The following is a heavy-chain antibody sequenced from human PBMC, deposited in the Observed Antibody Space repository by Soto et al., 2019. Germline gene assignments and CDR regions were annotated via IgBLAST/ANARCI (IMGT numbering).Heavy chain of an antibody. CDR2: IYYSGST. CDR3: ARDGSGSYYNPSAFDI. Sequence: SETLSLTCTVSGGSISSGCYYWSWIRQHPGKGLEWIGYIYYSGSTYYNPSLKSRVTISVDTSKNQFSLKLSSVTAADTAVYYCARDGSGSYYNPSAFDIWGQGTMVTVSS. J-gene: IGHJ3*02. V-gene: IGHV4-31*03. D-gene: IGHD3-10*01. CDR1: GGSISSGCYY.